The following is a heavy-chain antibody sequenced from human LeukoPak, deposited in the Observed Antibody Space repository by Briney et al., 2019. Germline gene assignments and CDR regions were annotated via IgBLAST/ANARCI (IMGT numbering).Heavy chain of an antibody. J-gene: IGHJ2*01. CDR1: GFTFSSYD. CDR2: SGGDGGST. CDR3: AKALNYWYFDL. Sequence: PGGSLRLSCAASGFTFSSYDMSWVRQAPGKGLEWVSASGGDGGSTYADSVKGRFTLSRDNSKITLYLQMNSLRAEDTATYYCAKALNYWYFDLWGRGNLVTVSS. V-gene: IGHV3-23*01.